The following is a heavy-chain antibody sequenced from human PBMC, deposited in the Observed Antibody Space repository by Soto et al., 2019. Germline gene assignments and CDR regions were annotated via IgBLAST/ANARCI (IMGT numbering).Heavy chain of an antibody. CDR1: GFTFSSYS. Sequence: GGSLRLSCAASGFTFSSYSMNWVRQAPGKGLEWVSYISSSSSTIYYADSVKGRFTISRDNAKNSLYLQMNSLRAEDTAVYYCARDLIPYYYDSSGHPGNFDYWGQGT. D-gene: IGHD3-22*01. CDR3: ARDLIPYYYDSSGHPGNFDY. V-gene: IGHV3-48*01. CDR2: ISSSSSTI. J-gene: IGHJ4*02.